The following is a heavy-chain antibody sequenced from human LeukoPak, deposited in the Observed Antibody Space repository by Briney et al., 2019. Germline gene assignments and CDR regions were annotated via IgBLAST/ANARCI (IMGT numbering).Heavy chain of an antibody. CDR1: GFTFSSYA. J-gene: IGHJ4*02. CDR3: ARTAHTVAGFVY. D-gene: IGHD6-19*01. Sequence: GGSLRLSCAASGFTFSSYAMHWVRQAPGKGLEWVAVISYDGSNKYYADSVKGRFTISRDNSKNTLYLQMNSLRAEDTAVYFCARTAHTVAGFVYWGQGTLVTVSS. CDR2: ISYDGSNK. V-gene: IGHV3-30*04.